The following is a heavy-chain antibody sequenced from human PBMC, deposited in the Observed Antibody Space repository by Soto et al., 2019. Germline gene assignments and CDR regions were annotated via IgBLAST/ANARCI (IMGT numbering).Heavy chain of an antibody. D-gene: IGHD1-1*01. Sequence: SETLSLTCTVSGGSIISGAYYFNCIRQHPGKGLELFGYIHYSGTTYYNPSLKSRVTMSVDTSRNQFSLKLSSMTAADTAVYYCARDASTNWHYFDSWGQGILVTVSS. CDR2: IHYSGTT. CDR1: GGSIISGAYY. V-gene: IGHV4-31*03. J-gene: IGHJ4*02. CDR3: ARDASTNWHYFDS.